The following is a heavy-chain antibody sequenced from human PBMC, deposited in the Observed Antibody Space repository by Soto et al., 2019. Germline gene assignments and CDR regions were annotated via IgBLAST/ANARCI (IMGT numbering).Heavy chain of an antibody. CDR3: ATRGPSYGWYSPFDD. D-gene: IGHD6-19*01. V-gene: IGHV4-59*03. J-gene: IGHJ4*02. CDR1: GGSISSYY. CDR2: IYYSGST. Sequence: PSETLSLTCTVSGGSISSYYWSWIRQPPGKGLEWIGYIYYSGSTNYNPSLKSRVTISVDTSKNQFSLKLSSVTAADTAVYYCATRGPSYGWYSPFDDXGQGTLVTVSS.